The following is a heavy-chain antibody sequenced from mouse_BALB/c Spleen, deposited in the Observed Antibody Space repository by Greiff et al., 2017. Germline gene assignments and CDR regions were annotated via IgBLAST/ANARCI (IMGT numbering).Heavy chain of an antibody. CDR1: GFSLTSYD. Sequence: VMLVESGPGLVAPSQSLSITCTVSGFSLTSYDISWIRQPPGKGLEWLGVIWTGGGTNYNSAFMSRLSISKDNSKSQVFLKMNSLQTDDTAIYYCVRANWDWYFDVWGAGTTVTVSS. J-gene: IGHJ1*01. CDR2: IWTGGGT. CDR3: VRANWDWYFDV. D-gene: IGHD4-1*01. V-gene: IGHV2-9-2*01.